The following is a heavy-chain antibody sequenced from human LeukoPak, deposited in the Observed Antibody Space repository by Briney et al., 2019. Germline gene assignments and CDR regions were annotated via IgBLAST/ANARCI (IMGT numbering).Heavy chain of an antibody. V-gene: IGHV1-69*13. CDR1: GGTFSSYS. J-gene: IGHJ5*01. CDR2: IIVIFGTP. Sequence: PGASVKVSCKASGGTFSSYSFSWVRQAPGQGLEWLGGIIVIFGTPNYPQKFHGRVTITADESTSTVYMELSSLRSEDTAMYYCARDVDSSMVPNWFDSWGQGTLVTVSS. CDR3: ARDVDSSMVPNWFDS. D-gene: IGHD5-18*01.